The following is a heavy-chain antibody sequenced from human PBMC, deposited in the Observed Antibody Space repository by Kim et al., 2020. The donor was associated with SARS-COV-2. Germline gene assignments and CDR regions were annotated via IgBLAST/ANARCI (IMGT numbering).Heavy chain of an antibody. CDR3: GKCSTLGGCYYSPSAY. Sequence: GGSLRLSCAASGFTFSDSAMTWVRQAPGKGPEWVSAISETGGITNYADSVKGRFTISRDNSKNPLYLQMISLRDEDSALSFCGKCSTLGGCYYSPSAYWG. J-gene: IGHJ4*01. V-gene: IGHV3-23*01. D-gene: IGHD3-22*01. CDR2: ISETGGIT. CDR1: GFTFSDSA.